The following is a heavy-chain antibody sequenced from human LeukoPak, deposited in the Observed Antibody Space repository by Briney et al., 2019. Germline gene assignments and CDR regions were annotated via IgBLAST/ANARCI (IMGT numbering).Heavy chain of an antibody. Sequence: GGSLRLSCAASRFTLSNYWMSWVRQAPGRGLEWVANIKQDGSETCYVDSVKGRFTISRDNAKNSLSLQMNSLRAEDTAVYYCARQRGSGCLDYWGQGALVTVSS. V-gene: IGHV3-7*01. CDR3: ARQRGSGCLDY. D-gene: IGHD6-19*01. CDR2: IKQDGSET. CDR1: RFTLSNYW. J-gene: IGHJ4*02.